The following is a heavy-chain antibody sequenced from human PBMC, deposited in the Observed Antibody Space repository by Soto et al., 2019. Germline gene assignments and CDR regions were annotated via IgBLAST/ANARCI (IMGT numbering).Heavy chain of an antibody. CDR1: GGSISSYY. J-gene: IGHJ2*01. D-gene: IGHD5-18*01. V-gene: IGHV4-59*01. Sequence: QVQLQESGPGLVKPSETLSLTCTVSGGSISSYYWSWIRQPPGKGLEWIGYIYYSGSTNYNPSLKSRVTISVDTSKNQFSLKLSSVTAADTAVYYCARDAVTHYWYFDLWGRGTLVTVSS. CDR2: IYYSGST. CDR3: ARDAVTHYWYFDL.